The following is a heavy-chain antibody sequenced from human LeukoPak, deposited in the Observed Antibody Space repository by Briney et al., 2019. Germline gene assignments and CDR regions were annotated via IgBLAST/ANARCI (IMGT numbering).Heavy chain of an antibody. V-gene: IGHV3-23*01. CDR3: AKQPRYDSPAGGRGFDY. Sequence: PGRSRTLSCAASGFTFSRYAMSWVRQPAGRGREWVSAISGSGGSTYYGDSVKGRFSISRDNSENSLYLQMNSPRAEDTAIYSCAKQPRYDSPAGGRGFDYWGQGTLVTVSS. J-gene: IGHJ4*02. D-gene: IGHD3-22*01. CDR1: GFTFSRYA. CDR2: ISGSGGST.